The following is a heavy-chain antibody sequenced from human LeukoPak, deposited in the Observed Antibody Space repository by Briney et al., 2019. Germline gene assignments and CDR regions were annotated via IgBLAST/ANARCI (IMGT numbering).Heavy chain of an antibody. CDR2: ISSSSSYI. CDR3: ARDLEAAGIYGMDV. J-gene: IGHJ6*02. CDR1: GFTLSSYS. Sequence: GGSLRLSCAASGFTLSSYSMNWVRQAPGKGLEWVSSISSSSSYIYYADSVKGRFTISRDNAKQSLYLQMNSLRADDTAIYYCARDLEAAGIYGMDVWGRGTTVTVSS. D-gene: IGHD6-13*01. V-gene: IGHV3-21*01.